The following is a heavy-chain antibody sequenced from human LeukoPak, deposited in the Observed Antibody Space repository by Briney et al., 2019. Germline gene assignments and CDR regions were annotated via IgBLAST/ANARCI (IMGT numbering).Heavy chain of an antibody. CDR3: ARDYYYYGMDV. CDR1: GGAFSSYA. Sequence: SVKVSCKASGGAFSSYAISWVRQAPGQGLEWMGRIIPILGIANYAQKFQGRVTITADKSTSTAYMELSSLRSEDTAVYYCARDYYYYGMDVWGQGTTVTVSS. J-gene: IGHJ6*02. CDR2: IIPILGIA. V-gene: IGHV1-69*04.